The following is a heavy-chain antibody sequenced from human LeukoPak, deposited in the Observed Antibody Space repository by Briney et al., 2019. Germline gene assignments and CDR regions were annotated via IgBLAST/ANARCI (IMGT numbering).Heavy chain of an antibody. CDR2: MYYSGST. D-gene: IGHD2/OR15-2a*01. J-gene: IGHJ4*02. CDR1: GGSISSYY. Sequence: TSETQSLTCTVSGGSISSYYWSWIRQPPGKGLEWIGYMYYSGSTNYNPSLKSRVTISVDTSKNQFSLKLSSVTAADTAVYYCASFSTAFDYWGQGTLVTVSS. V-gene: IGHV4-59*01. CDR3: ASFSTAFDY.